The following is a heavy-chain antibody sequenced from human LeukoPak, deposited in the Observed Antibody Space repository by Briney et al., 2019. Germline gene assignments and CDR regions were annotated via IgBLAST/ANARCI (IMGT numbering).Heavy chain of an antibody. J-gene: IGHJ6*02. CDR2: ISYDGSNK. CDR3: AREGFLEWLSLYYYYYGMDV. D-gene: IGHD3-3*01. CDR1: GFSFSGHW. Sequence: GGSLRLSCIASGFSFSGHWMHWVRQAPGKGLEWVAVISYDGSNKYYADSVKGRFTISRDNSKNTLYLQMNSRRAEDTAVYYCAREGFLEWLSLYYYYYGMDVWGQGTTVTVSS. V-gene: IGHV3-30*03.